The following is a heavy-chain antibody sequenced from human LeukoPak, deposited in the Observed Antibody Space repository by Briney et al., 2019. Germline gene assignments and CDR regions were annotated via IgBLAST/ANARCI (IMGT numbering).Heavy chain of an antibody. CDR1: GGPISSYY. D-gene: IGHD6-19*01. CDR2: IYYSGST. J-gene: IGHJ4*02. CDR3: ARTSWLAYFDY. Sequence: NPSETLSLTCTVSGGPISSYYWSWIRQPPGQGLEWVGYIYYSGSTNYNPSLKSRVTISVDTSKNQFSLKLSSVTAADTAVYYCARTSWLAYFDYWGQGTLVTVSS. V-gene: IGHV4-59*08.